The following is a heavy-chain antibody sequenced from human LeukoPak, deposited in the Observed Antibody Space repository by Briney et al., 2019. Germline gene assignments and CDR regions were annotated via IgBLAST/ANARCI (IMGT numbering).Heavy chain of an antibody. CDR1: RYTFTSYG. Sequence: GASVKVSCKASRYTFTSYGISWVRQAPGEGLEWMGWISAYNGNTNYAQKLQGRVTMTTDTSTSTAYKELRSLRSDDTAGYYCAREDSGSVPLGYGMDVWGQGTTVTVSS. J-gene: IGHJ6*02. CDR3: AREDSGSVPLGYGMDV. CDR2: ISAYNGNT. V-gene: IGHV1-18*01. D-gene: IGHD1-26*01.